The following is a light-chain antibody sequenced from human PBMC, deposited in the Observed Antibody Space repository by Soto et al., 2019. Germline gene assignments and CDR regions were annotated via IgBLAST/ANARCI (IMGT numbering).Light chain of an antibody. CDR3: TSYTTSSTRV. V-gene: IGLV2-14*01. Sequence: QSALTQPASVSGSPGQSITISCTGTSSDVGAYNYVSWYQQHPGKAPKLIIFEVSYRPSGVSNRFSGSKSGNTASLTISGLQAEDEADYYCTSYTTSSTRVFGTGTKLTVL. CDR2: EVS. J-gene: IGLJ1*01. CDR1: SSDVGAYNY.